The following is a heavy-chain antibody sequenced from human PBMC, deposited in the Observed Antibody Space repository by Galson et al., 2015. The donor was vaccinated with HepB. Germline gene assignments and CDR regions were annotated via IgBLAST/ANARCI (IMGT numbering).Heavy chain of an antibody. CDR2: VSASGNST. D-gene: IGHD6-19*01. V-gene: IGHV3-23*01. CDR1: TFIFSTYS. CDR3: AKDDSGGVEVAGLGEPPAPDY. Sequence: SLRLSCAASTFIFSTYSMNWVRQPPGRGLEWVSTVSASGNSTYYADSVKGRFTISRDNSKNILFLQMNSLRAEDTAIYYCAKDDSGGVEVAGLGEPPAPDYWGQGTLVTVTS. J-gene: IGHJ4*02.